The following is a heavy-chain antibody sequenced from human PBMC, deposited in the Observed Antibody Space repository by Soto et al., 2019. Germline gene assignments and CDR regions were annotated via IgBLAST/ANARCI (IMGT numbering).Heavy chain of an antibody. CDR1: GGTFSSYA. V-gene: IGHV1-69*13. CDR3: ARGCSSTSCYLPYYYYGMDV. CDR2: IIPIFGTA. J-gene: IGHJ6*02. Sequence: ASVKVSCKASGGTFSSYAIIWVRQAPGQGLEWMGGIIPIFGTANYAQKFQGRVTITADESTSTAYMELSSLRSEDTAVYYCARGCSSTSCYLPYYYYGMDVWGQGTTVTVSS. D-gene: IGHD2-2*01.